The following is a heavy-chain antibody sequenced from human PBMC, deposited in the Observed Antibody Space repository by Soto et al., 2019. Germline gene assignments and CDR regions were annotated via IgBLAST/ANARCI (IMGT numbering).Heavy chain of an antibody. V-gene: IGHV4-34*01. D-gene: IGHD3-10*01. J-gene: IGHJ5*02. CDR1: GGSFSGYY. Sequence: PSETRSLTCAVYGGSFSGYYWTWLRHLPGKGLEWIGQINDSGSTNYNPSLKSRVTISLDMSKNQFSLSLNSVTAADTSVYYCARGGRAVFAPIALYSRNWLDPWGQGALVT. CDR2: INDSGST. CDR3: ARGGRAVFAPIALYSRNWLDP.